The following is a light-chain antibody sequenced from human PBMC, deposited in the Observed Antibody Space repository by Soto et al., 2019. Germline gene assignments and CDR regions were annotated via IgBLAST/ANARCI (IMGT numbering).Light chain of an antibody. J-gene: IGKJ1*01. Sequence: EIVMTQSPATLSVSPGERVTLSCRASQSVSSNLAWYQQKPGQAPRLLIYGASTRATGIPARFSGSGSGTEFSLTISSRQYEDVAVYYCQQYNNWLTWTFGQGTKVEIK. CDR2: GAS. V-gene: IGKV3-15*01. CDR3: QQYNNWLTWT. CDR1: QSVSSN.